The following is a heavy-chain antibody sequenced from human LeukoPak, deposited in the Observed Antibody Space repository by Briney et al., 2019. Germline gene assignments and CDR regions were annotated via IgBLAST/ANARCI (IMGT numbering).Heavy chain of an antibody. Sequence: GGSVRLSCAASGFTFDNYAMHWVRQAPGKGLEWVSGISWNSGSIGYADSVKGRFTISRDNAKNSLYLQMNSLRAEDTALYYCAKDKYSSGWSDAFDIWGQGTMLTVSS. D-gene: IGHD6-19*01. CDR1: GFTFDNYA. CDR2: ISWNSGSI. J-gene: IGHJ3*02. V-gene: IGHV3-9*01. CDR3: AKDKYSSGWSDAFDI.